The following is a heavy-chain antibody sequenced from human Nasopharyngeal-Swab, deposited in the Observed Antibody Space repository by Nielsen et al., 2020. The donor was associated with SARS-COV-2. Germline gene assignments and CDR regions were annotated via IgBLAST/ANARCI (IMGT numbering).Heavy chain of an antibody. D-gene: IGHD2-2*01. Sequence: GESLKISCAASGFSFSDYYMTWIRQAPGKGLEWVSYISSSSSTIYYADSVKGRFTISRDNAKNSLYLQMNSLRAEDTAVYYCARGDCSSTSCYPPGYYYYGMDVWGQGTTVTVSS. CDR1: GFSFSDYY. J-gene: IGHJ6*02. V-gene: IGHV3-11*04. CDR3: ARGDCSSTSCYPPGYYYYGMDV. CDR2: ISSSSSTI.